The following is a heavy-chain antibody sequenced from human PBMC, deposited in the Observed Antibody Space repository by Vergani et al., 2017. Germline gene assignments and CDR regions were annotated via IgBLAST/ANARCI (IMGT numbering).Heavy chain of an antibody. CDR1: GYTFTSYG. CDR3: AGDPCPLNYAYYFDY. V-gene: IGHV1-18*01. D-gene: IGHD3-16*01. CDR2: ISAYNGNT. J-gene: IGHJ4*02. Sequence: QVQLVQSGAEVKKPGASVKVFCKASGYTFTSYGISWVRQAPGQGLEWMGWISAYNGNTNYAQKLQGRVTMTTDTTTSTAYMELRSLRSDDTAVYYCAGDPCPLNYAYYFDYWGQGTLVTVSS.